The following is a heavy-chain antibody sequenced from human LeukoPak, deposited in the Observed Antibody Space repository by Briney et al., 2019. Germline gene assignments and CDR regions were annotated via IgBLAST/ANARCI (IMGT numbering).Heavy chain of an antibody. J-gene: IGHJ6*01. CDR2: ISYDGSNK. V-gene: IGHV3-30*18. CDR3: AKMKGHPLPKYYMDV. D-gene: IGHD1-26*01. Sequence: GGSLRLSCAASGFTFSSYGMHWVRQAAGKGLEWVAVISYDGSNKYYADSVKGRFTISRDNSKNTLYLEMNSLRAEDTAIYYCAKMKGHPLPKYYMDVWGQGTTVTVSS. CDR1: GFTFSSYG.